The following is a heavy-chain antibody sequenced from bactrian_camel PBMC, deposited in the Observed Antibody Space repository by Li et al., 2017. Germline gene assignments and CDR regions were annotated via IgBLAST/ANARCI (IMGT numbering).Heavy chain of an antibody. CDR2: IYIVGGKT. CDR3: AAKGPYCPQAPLATYRDNY. D-gene: IGHD2*01. Sequence: HVQLVESGGGSVQAGGSLKLSCKASGRTSACMAWFRQAPGKEREGVAVIYIVGGKTNYADSVKGRFTVSYENAMSTTYLQMNSLKPEDTAMYYCAAKGPYCPQAPLATYRDNYWGQGTQVTVS. V-gene: IGHV3S6*01. CDR1: GRTSAC. J-gene: IGHJ4*01.